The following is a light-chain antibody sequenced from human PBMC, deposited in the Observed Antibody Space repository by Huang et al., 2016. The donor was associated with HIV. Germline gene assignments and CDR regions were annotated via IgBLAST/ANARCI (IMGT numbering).Light chain of an antibody. CDR1: QSVSSD. Sequence: EIVMTQSPATLSVSPGERATLSCRASQSVSSDLAWYQQKPGQAPRLLIYCASTRATGLPDRFSGSGSGTEFTLTISSLHSEDFAVYYCQQYNNWPFTFGPGTKVDVK. V-gene: IGKV3-15*01. CDR3: QQYNNWPFT. CDR2: CAS. J-gene: IGKJ3*01.